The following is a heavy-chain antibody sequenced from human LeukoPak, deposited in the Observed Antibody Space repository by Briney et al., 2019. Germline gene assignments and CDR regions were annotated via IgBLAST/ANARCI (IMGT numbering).Heavy chain of an antibody. V-gene: IGHV4-59*01. J-gene: IGHJ4*02. CDR3: ATIGGTEFDY. CDR1: GGSISSYY. Sequence: SETLSLTCTVSGGSISSYYWSWIRQPPGKGLEWIGYIYYSGSTNYNPSLKSRVTISVDTSKNQFSLKLSSVTAADTAVYYCATIGGTEFDYWGQGTLVTVSS. D-gene: IGHD1-7*01. CDR2: IYYSGST.